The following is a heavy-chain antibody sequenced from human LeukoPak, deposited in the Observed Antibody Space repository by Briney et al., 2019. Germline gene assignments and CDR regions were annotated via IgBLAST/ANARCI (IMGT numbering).Heavy chain of an antibody. V-gene: IGHV3-30-3*01. CDR2: ISYDGSNK. J-gene: IGHJ4*02. Sequence: GGSLRLSCAASGFTLSSYAMHWVRQAPGKGLEWVAVISYDGSNKYYADSVKGRFTISRDNSKNTLYLQMNSLRAEDTAVYYCAKDGGYGSGSYYPDYWGQGTLVTVSS. D-gene: IGHD3-10*01. CDR1: GFTLSSYA. CDR3: AKDGGYGSGSYYPDY.